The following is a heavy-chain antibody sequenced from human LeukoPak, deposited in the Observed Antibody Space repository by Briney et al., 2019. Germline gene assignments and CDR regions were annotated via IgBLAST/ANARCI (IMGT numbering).Heavy chain of an antibody. CDR2: IRSKAYGGTT. CDR1: GFTFGDYA. V-gene: IGHV3-49*03. J-gene: IGHJ4*02. Sequence: PGGSLRLSCTASGFTFGDYAMSWFRQAPGKGLEWVGFIRSKAYGGTTDYAAPVNGRFTISRDDSKNTLYLQMNSLKTEDTAVYYCTTSPCVYWGQGTLVTVSS. CDR3: TTSPCVY.